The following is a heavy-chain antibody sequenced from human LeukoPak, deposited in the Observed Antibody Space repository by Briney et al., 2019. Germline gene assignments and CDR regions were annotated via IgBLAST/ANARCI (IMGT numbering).Heavy chain of an antibody. CDR3: AKDKGSRTTGGFDY. CDR1: GFTFDDYA. J-gene: IGHJ4*02. V-gene: IGHV3-9*01. CDR2: ISWNSGSI. D-gene: IGHD2-2*01. Sequence: GGSLRLSCVASGFTFDDYAMHWVRDAPGKGLEGVSGISWNSGSIGYADSVKGRFTISRDNAKNSLYLQMNSLRAEDTALYYCAKDKGSRTTGGFDYWGQGTLVTVSS.